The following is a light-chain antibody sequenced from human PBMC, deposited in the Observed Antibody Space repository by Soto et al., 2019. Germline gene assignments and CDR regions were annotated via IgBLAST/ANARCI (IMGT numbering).Light chain of an antibody. J-gene: IGLJ1*01. CDR2: DVS. Sequence: SALTQPASVSGSPGQSITISCTGTSNDVGGYNFVSWYQQHPGKAPKLIIYDVSNRPSGVSNRFSGSKSGNTASLTISGLQAEDEADYYCSSYTPSATPFVFGTGTKVTVL. CDR1: SNDVGGYNF. CDR3: SSYTPSATPFV. V-gene: IGLV2-14*03.